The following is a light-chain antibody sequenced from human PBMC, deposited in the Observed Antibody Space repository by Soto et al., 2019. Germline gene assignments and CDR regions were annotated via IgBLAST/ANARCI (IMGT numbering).Light chain of an antibody. CDR2: EAS. J-gene: IGKJ1*01. V-gene: IGKV1-5*03. Sequence: DIQMTQSPSTLSASVGDRVTITCRASQNINKWLAWYQQKPGRAPKLLIYEASTLQPGVPSRFTVRGFGTEFTLTISSLRPDDFATYWCQQYKTSSTFGQGTKMDFK. CDR1: QNINKW. CDR3: QQYKTSST.